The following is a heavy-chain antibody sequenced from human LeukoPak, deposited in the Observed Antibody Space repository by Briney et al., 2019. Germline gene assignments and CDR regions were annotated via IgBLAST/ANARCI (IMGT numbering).Heavy chain of an antibody. CDR3: ARGPGGYCSGGACYLQRGAFDI. Sequence: GGSLRLSCAASGFTFSSYSINWVRQAPGKGLEWVSYISRSSSTIYYADSVKGRFTISRDNAKNSLFLQMNSLRAEDTAVYYCARGPGGYCSGGACYLQRGAFDIWGQGTMVTVSS. V-gene: IGHV3-48*01. CDR2: ISRSSSTI. CDR1: GFTFSSYS. D-gene: IGHD2-8*02. J-gene: IGHJ3*02.